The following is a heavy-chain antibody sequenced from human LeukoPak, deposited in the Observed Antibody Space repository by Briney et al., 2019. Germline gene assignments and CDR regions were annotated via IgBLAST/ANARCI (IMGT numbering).Heavy chain of an antibody. D-gene: IGHD6-13*01. CDR3: AGHSESGSWYQFDY. V-gene: IGHV4-30-4*08. Sequence: SQTLSLTCTVSGGSISSGDYYWSWIRQPPGKGLEWIGYIYYSGSTYYNPSLKSRVTISVDTSKNQFSLKLSSVTAADTAVYYCAGHSESGSWYQFDYWGQGTLVTVSS. J-gene: IGHJ4*02. CDR2: IYYSGST. CDR1: GGSISSGDYY.